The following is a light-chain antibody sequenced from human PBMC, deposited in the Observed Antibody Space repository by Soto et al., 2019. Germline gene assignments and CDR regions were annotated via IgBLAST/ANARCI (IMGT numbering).Light chain of an antibody. V-gene: IGKV3-20*01. CDR2: ADS. CDR1: QSVSGY. Sequence: EIVMTQSPATLSVSPGERVTLSCRASQSVSGYIGWYQQKPGQAPRLLIYADSNRATGIPARFSGSGSGTDFTLTISRLEPEDFAVYYCQQYGSSPRTFGQGTKVDIK. J-gene: IGKJ1*01. CDR3: QQYGSSPRT.